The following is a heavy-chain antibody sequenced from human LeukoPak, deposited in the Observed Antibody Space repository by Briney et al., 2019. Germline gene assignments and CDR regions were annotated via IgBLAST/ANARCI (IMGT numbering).Heavy chain of an antibody. J-gene: IGHJ4*02. V-gene: IGHV1-18*01. CDR3: ARTDPYYYDSGPDY. Sequence: GASVKVSCKASGYTFNSHGISWVRQAPGQGLEWMGWISAYNGNTNYAQKFQGRVTMTRDTSISTAYMELSRLRSDDTAVYYCARTDPYYYDSGPDYWGQGALVTVSS. CDR1: GYTFNSHG. D-gene: IGHD3-22*01. CDR2: ISAYNGNT.